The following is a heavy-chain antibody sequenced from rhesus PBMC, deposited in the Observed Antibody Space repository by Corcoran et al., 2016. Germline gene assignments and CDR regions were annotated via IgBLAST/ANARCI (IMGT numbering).Heavy chain of an antibody. CDR2: IYGSSPST. Sequence: QVQLQESGPGLVKPSETLSLTCAVSGYSISSGYYWGWIRQPPGKGLEWIGYIYGSSPSTNYNPAIKSRVTISKDTSKNQFSLKLSSVTAADTAVYYCARASAAGVRYGLDSWGQGVVVTVSS. CDR3: ARASAAGVRYGLDS. V-gene: IGHV4-99*01. D-gene: IGHD6-13*01. J-gene: IGHJ6*01. CDR1: GYSISSGYY.